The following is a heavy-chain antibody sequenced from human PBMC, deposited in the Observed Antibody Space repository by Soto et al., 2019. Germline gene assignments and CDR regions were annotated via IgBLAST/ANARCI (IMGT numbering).Heavy chain of an antibody. Sequence: LSLTCTVSGGSISSSSYYWGWIRQPPGKGLEWIGSIYYSGSTYYNPSLKSRVTISVDTSKNQFSLKLSSVTAADTAVYYCASSPVRFLEWSNWFDPWGQGTLVTVSS. J-gene: IGHJ5*02. CDR3: ASSPVRFLEWSNWFDP. D-gene: IGHD3-3*01. CDR1: GGSISSSSYY. CDR2: IYYSGST. V-gene: IGHV4-39*01.